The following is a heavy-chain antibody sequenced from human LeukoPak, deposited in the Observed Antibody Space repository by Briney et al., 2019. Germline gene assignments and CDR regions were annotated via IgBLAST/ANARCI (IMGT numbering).Heavy chain of an antibody. J-gene: IGHJ4*02. CDR3: ARQYYDVLTGFYIHFDY. CDR2: IYPGDSDT. D-gene: IGHD3-9*01. V-gene: IGHV5-51*01. CDR1: GYSFTSYW. Sequence: KSGESLKISCKGSGYSFTSYWIGWVRQMPGKGLEWMGIIYPGDSDTRYSPSFQGQVTISVDKSISTAYLQWSSLKASDTAIYYCARQYYDVLTGFYIHFDYWGQGTLVTVSS.